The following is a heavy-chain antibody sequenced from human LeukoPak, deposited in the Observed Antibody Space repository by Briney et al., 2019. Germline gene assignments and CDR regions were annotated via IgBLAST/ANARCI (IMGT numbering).Heavy chain of an antibody. J-gene: IGHJ4*02. D-gene: IGHD2-15*01. CDR3: ARDTPVKGVDY. Sequence: PGGSLRLSCAASGFTFSNCWMHWVRQAPGKGLVWVSRINSDGSSTNYADSVKGRFTISRDNAKNTLYLQMNSLRAEDTSVYYCARDTPVKGVDYWGRGTLVTVSS. V-gene: IGHV3-74*01. CDR1: GFTFSNCW. CDR2: INSDGSST.